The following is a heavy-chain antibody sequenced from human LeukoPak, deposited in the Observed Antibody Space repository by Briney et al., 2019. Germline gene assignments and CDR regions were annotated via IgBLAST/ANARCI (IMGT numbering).Heavy chain of an antibody. D-gene: IGHD3-22*01. CDR2: ISYRSSDI. J-gene: IGHJ4*02. Sequence: GGSLRLSCAASGFTLSSYNMKWVRQAPGKGLEWVSSISYRSSDIEYADSVKGRFTISRDNAKQLLYLQMSRLRAEDTAVYYCAKAFRIAYYYDSSGYYIDYWGQGTLVTVSS. CDR1: GFTLSSYN. CDR3: AKAFRIAYYYDSSGYYIDY. V-gene: IGHV3-21*01.